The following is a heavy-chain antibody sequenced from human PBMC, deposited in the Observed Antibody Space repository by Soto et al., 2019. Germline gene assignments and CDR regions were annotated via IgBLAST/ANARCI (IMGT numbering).Heavy chain of an antibody. CDR1: GGSISSYY. CDR3: ARDSGRGLWAFDI. V-gene: IGHV4-59*01. D-gene: IGHD3-10*01. CDR2: IYYSGST. J-gene: IGHJ3*02. Sequence: SETLSLTCAVSGGSISSYYWSWIRQPPGKGLEWIGYIYYSGSTNYNPSLKSRVTISVDTSKNQFSLKLSSVTAADTALYYCARDSGRGLWAFDIWGQGTMVTVSS.